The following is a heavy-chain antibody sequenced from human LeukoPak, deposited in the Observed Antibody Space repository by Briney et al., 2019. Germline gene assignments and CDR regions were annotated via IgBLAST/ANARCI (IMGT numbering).Heavy chain of an antibody. Sequence: GRSLRLSCAASGFTFSSYGMHWVRQAPGKGLEWVAVISYDGSDKYYADSVKGRFTISRDNSKNTLYLQMNSLRAEDTAVYYCAKGGYYYDSSGLPYWGQGTLVTVSS. V-gene: IGHV3-30*18. CDR3: AKGGYYYDSSGLPY. J-gene: IGHJ4*02. CDR2: ISYDGSDK. D-gene: IGHD3-22*01. CDR1: GFTFSSYG.